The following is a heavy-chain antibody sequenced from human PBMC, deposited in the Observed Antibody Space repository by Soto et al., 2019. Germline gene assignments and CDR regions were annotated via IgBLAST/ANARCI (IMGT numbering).Heavy chain of an antibody. CDR1: GDAVSSGSYY. J-gene: IGHJ4*02. CDR2: IYYSGTT. V-gene: IGHV4-61*01. D-gene: IGHD5-12*01. CDR3: ARDTRGYSRALDY. Sequence: SETLSLTCNVSGDAVSSGSYYWTWVRQPPGKGLEWIGNIYYSGTTNYNPSLQNRVTISIDTSKNQYSLKLTSVTAADAALYYCARDTRGYSRALDYWGQGTQVTVSS.